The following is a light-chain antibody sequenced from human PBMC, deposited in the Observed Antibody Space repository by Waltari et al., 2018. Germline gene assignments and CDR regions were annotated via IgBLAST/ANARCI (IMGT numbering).Light chain of an antibody. V-gene: IGLV4-69*01. Sequence: QLVLTQSPSASASLGASVKLTCTLSSGHSTNVIAWLQKRPERGPRSLMKVKSDGVHNKGEEIPDCFAGSSSGAEHYLTISSLQSEDEADYYCQTGGHGTWVFGGGTKLTVL. CDR3: QTGGHGTWV. CDR2: VKSDGVH. J-gene: IGLJ3*02. CDR1: SGHSTNV.